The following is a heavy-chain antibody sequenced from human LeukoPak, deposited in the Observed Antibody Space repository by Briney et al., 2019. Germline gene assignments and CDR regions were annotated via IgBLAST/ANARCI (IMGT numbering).Heavy chain of an antibody. CDR1: GGSIRVRSYY. CDR3: ARERRGIAAADIDY. Sequence: SETLSLTCTVSGGSIRVRSYYWGWIRQPPGKGLEWIGSIYDSGRTYYSPSLKSRVTMSVDTSKNQFSLKLRSVTAADTAVYYCARERRGIAAADIDYWGQGTLVTVSS. CDR2: IYDSGRT. V-gene: IGHV4-39*02. J-gene: IGHJ4*02. D-gene: IGHD6-13*01.